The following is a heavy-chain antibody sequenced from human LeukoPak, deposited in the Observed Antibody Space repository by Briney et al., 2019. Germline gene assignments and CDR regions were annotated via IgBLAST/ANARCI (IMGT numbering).Heavy chain of an antibody. Sequence: GASVKVSCKASGYTLTGYCMHWVRQAPGQGLEWMGGIIPIFGTANYAQKFQGRVTITADKSTSTAYMELSSLRSEDTAVYYCARAKYYYGSGTQYYYMDVWGKGTTVTVSS. CDR3: ARAKYYYGSGTQYYYMDV. CDR1: GYTLTGYC. D-gene: IGHD3-10*01. CDR2: IIPIFGTA. J-gene: IGHJ6*03. V-gene: IGHV1-69*06.